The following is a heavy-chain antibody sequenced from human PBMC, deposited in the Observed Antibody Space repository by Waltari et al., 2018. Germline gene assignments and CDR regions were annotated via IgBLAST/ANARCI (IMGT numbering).Heavy chain of an antibody. CDR3: ARGGVAYSGSYEDAFDI. CDR2: IYSGGST. D-gene: IGHD1-26*01. V-gene: IGHV3-53*01. Sequence: EVQLVESGGGLIQPGGSLRLSCAASGFTVSSNYMRWVRQPPGKGLEWVSVIYSGGSTYYADSVKGRFTISRDNSKNTLYLQMNSLRAEDTAVYYCARGGVAYSGSYEDAFDIWGQGTMVTVSS. CDR1: GFTVSSNY. J-gene: IGHJ3*02.